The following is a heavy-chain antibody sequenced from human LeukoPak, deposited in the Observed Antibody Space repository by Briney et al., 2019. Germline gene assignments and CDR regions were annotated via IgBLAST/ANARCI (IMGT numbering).Heavy chain of an antibody. CDR1: GFTFSSYG. Sequence: TGGSLRLSCAASGFTFSSYGMHWVRQAPGKGLVWVSRINPDGRAITYADSVKGRFTISRDNAKNTLYLQMNSLRVEDTAVYYCARVAAGRYDFDYRGQGTLVTVSS. CDR2: INPDGRAI. D-gene: IGHD1-26*01. V-gene: IGHV3-74*03. J-gene: IGHJ4*02. CDR3: ARVAAGRYDFDY.